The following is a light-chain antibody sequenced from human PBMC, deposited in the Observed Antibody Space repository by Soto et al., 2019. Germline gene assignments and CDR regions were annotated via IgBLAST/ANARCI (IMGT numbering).Light chain of an antibody. CDR3: QQYGRSPLT. CDR1: QSVSSSY. V-gene: IGKV3-20*01. CDR2: DAS. J-gene: IGKJ4*01. Sequence: DIVLTQSPGTLSLSPGERATLSCRASQSVSSSYLAWYQQRPGQAPRLLMYDASSRATGIPDRFSGSGYGTDFTLIISRLEPEDFAVYYCQQYGRSPLTFGGGTKVEIK.